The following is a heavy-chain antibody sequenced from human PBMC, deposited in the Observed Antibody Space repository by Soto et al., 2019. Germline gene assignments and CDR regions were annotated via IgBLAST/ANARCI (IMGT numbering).Heavy chain of an antibody. Sequence: QMQLQESGPGLVKPSETLSLTCTVSGGSISRNSYYWGWIRQPPGKGLEWIGSIYYSGSTYYNPALKSRVTISVDTSKNQSSLKLGSVTAADTAVYYCARHDWNGVDYWGQGTLVTVSS. CDR3: ARHDWNGVDY. CDR2: IYYSGST. V-gene: IGHV4-39*01. J-gene: IGHJ4*02. CDR1: GGSISRNSYY. D-gene: IGHD1-1*01.